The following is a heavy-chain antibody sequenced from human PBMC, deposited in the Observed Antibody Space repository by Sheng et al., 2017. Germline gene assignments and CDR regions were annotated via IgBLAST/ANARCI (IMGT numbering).Heavy chain of an antibody. CDR1: GYTFSDYY. J-gene: IGHJ5*02. CDR3: ARPMYSGSSPLFDL. Sequence: QVHLVQSGAVMKRPGASVKVSCKASGYTFSDYYIHWVRQAPGQGLEWMGRVTPRSTATDYAQQFQGRVTMTRDTSISTAYLELSSLTSDDTAVYYCARPMYSGSSPLFDLWGQGTLIAVSS. V-gene: IGHV1-2*06. D-gene: IGHD6-6*01. CDR2: VTPRSTAT.